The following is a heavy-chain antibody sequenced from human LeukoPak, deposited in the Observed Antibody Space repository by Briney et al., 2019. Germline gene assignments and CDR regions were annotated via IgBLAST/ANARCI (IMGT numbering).Heavy chain of an antibody. CDR3: ARDFARAGVTL. V-gene: IGHV4-59*13. D-gene: IGHD2/OR15-2a*01. Sequence: PSETLSLTCTVSGGSISSYYWSWMRQPPGKGLEWITYIYYSGSPNYTHSLKRRVTISVDTSKNQFALKLSSVPAADTAVYYCARDFARAGVTLWGQGTPVTVSS. CDR1: GGSISSYY. J-gene: IGHJ4*02. CDR2: IYYSGSP.